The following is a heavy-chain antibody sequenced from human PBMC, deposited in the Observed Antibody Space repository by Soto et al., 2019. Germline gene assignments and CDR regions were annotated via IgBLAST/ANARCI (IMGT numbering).Heavy chain of an antibody. V-gene: IGHV4-31*03. CDR2: IYNSGST. CDR1: GGSISSGGYY. Sequence: SETLSLTCTVSGGSISSGGYYWSWIRQHPGKGLEWIGYIYNSGSTHYNPSLKSRVTISVDTSKNQFFLKLSSVTAADTAMYYCARGSSSSWNSCHYWGLGTLVTVS. CDR3: ARGSSSSWNSCHY. D-gene: IGHD6-13*01. J-gene: IGHJ4*02.